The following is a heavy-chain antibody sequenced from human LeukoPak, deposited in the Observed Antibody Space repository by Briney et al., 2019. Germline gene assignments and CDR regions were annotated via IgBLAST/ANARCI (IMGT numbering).Heavy chain of an antibody. CDR3: AREKRYCSGGSCYNDY. CDR2: INAGNGNT. Sequence: GASVKVSCKASGYTFTSYAMHWVRQAPGQRLEWMGWINAGNGNTKYSQKFQGRVTITRDTSASTAYMELSSLRSEDTAVYYCAREKRYCSGGSCYNDYWGQGTLVTVSS. CDR1: GYTFTSYA. V-gene: IGHV1-3*01. J-gene: IGHJ4*02. D-gene: IGHD2-15*01.